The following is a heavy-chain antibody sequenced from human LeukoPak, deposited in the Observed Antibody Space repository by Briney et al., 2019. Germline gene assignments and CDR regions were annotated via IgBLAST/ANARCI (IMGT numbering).Heavy chain of an antibody. CDR3: AKMVHTEQWLVPFDY. V-gene: IGHV3-23*01. D-gene: IGHD6-19*01. J-gene: IGHJ4*02. CDR2: ISGSGGST. CDR1: GFTFSNFA. Sequence: RGSLWLSCAASGFTFSNFAMNWVSQAPGKGLEWVSTISGSGGSTYYADSVKGRFTISRDNSKNTLYLQMNSLRAEDTAVYYCAKMVHTEQWLVPFDYWGQGALVTVSS.